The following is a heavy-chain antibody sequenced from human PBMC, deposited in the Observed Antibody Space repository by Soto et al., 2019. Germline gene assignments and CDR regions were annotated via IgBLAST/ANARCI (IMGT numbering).Heavy chain of an antibody. D-gene: IGHD2-15*01. CDR3: VRTSLVVAAATREDY. Sequence: GGSLRLSCAACGFTFSSYWMHWVRQAPGKGLVWVSRINSDGSSTSYADSVKGRFTISRDNAKNTLYLQMNSLRAEDTAVYYCVRTSLVVAAATREDYWGQGTLVTVSS. CDR1: GFTFSSYW. J-gene: IGHJ4*02. CDR2: INSDGSST. V-gene: IGHV3-74*01.